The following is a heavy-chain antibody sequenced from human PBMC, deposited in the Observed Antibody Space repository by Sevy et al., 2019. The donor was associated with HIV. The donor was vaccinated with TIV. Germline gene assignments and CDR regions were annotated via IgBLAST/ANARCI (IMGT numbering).Heavy chain of an antibody. J-gene: IGHJ4*02. CDR1: GGTFSSYA. CDR3: AGERGYSSGWYFDY. D-gene: IGHD6-19*01. CDR2: IIPIFGTA. Sequence: ASVKVSCKASGGTFSSYAISWVRQAPGQGLEWMGGIIPIFGTANYAQKFQGRVTITADESTSTAYMELSSLRSEDTAVYYCAGERGYSSGWYFDYWGQGTLVTVSS. V-gene: IGHV1-69*13.